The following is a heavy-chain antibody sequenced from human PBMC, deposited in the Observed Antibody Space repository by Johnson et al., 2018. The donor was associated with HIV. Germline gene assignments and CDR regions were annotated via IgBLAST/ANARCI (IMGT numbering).Heavy chain of an antibody. CDR1: GFTVSSNY. CDR3: AKDMSSGSYFGEWDHDAFDI. D-gene: IGHD1-26*01. J-gene: IGHJ3*02. V-gene: IGHV3-9*01. CDR2: ISWNSGSI. Sequence: VQLVESGGGLVQPGGSLRLSCAASGFTVSSNYMSWVRQAPGKGLEWVSGISWNSGSIGYADSVKGRFSISRDNGKNSLYLQMNSLRAEDTALYYCAKDMSSGSYFGEWDHDAFDIWGQGTMVTVSS.